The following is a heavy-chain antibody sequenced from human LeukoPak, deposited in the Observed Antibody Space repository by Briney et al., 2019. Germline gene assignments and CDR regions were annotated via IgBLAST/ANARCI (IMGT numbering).Heavy chain of an antibody. V-gene: IGHV4-59*01. CDR1: GGSISSYY. D-gene: IGHD6-19*01. CDR3: ARTGYSSGWYGTYYYYYMDV. Sequence: PSETLSLTCTVSGGSISSYYWSWIRQPPGKGLEWIGYIYYSGSTNYNPSLKSRVTISVDTSKNQFSLKLSSVTAADTAVYYCARTGYSSGWYGTYYYYYMDVWGKGTAVTISS. J-gene: IGHJ6*03. CDR2: IYYSGST.